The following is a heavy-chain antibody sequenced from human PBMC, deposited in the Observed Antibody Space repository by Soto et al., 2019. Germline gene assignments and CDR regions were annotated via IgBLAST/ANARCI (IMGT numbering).Heavy chain of an antibody. Sequence: PSETLSLTCTVSGGSISSSSYYWGWIRQPPGKGLEWIGSIYYSGSTYYNPSLKSRVTISVDTSKNQFSLKLSSVTAADTAVYYCARPGDCSSTSCYEGMDVWGKGTTVTVSS. J-gene: IGHJ6*03. D-gene: IGHD2-2*01. CDR3: ARPGDCSSTSCYEGMDV. V-gene: IGHV4-39*01. CDR2: IYYSGST. CDR1: GGSISSSSYY.